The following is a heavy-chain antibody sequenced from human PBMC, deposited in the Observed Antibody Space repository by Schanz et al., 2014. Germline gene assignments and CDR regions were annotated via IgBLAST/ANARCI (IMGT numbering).Heavy chain of an antibody. CDR2: IYSGSS. Sequence: QVQLQESGPRLVKPSQTLSLTCTVAGGSIKRGDTYWNWIRQQPGKGLELIGYIYSGSSYFNPSRESRATITGDASKTQFSLTLSSVTVADTAFYYCARGHDYSPVEYWGQGVLVSVSS. CDR1: GGSIKRGDTY. D-gene: IGHD4-4*01. J-gene: IGHJ4*02. CDR3: ARGHDYSPVEY. V-gene: IGHV4-31*03.